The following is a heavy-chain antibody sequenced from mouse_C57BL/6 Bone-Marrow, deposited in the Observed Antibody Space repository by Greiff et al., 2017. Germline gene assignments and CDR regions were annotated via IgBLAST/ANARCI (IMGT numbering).Heavy chain of an antibody. J-gene: IGHJ3*01. CDR2: IYPRDGST. D-gene: IGHD1-3*01. CDR1: GYTFTSYD. Sequence: VQLQQSGPELVKPGASVKLSCKASGYTFTSYDINWVKQRPGQGLEWIGWIYPRDGSTKYNEKFKGQATLPVDTSSSTAYMELHMLTSEDSEVYFCARGQYSGVFAYWGQGTLVTVSA. CDR3: ARGQYSGVFAY. V-gene: IGHV1-85*01.